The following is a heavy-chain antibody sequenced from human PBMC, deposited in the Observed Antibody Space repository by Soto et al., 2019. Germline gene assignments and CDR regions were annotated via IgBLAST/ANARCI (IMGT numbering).Heavy chain of an antibody. CDR1: GFTFSNYW. J-gene: IGHJ4*02. V-gene: IGHV3-7*05. Sequence: EVHLVESGGALVQPGGSLRLSCAASGFTFSNYWMSWVRQAPGKGLEWMANINQEGSEKYYVDSVKGRFTISRDNAKKSLDLQMNSLRAEDTAVYYCVRDQSLGRYWPLDYWGQGTLVTVSS. D-gene: IGHD2-8*02. CDR2: INQEGSEK. CDR3: VRDQSLGRYWPLDY.